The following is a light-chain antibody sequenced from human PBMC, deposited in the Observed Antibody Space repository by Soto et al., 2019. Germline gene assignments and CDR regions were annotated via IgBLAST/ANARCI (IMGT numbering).Light chain of an antibody. J-gene: IGKJ1*01. CDR2: GAS. CDR1: QGIGNA. CDR3: LRDINYPWT. Sequence: AIQMTQSPSSLSASVGDRVTISCRASQGIGNALGWYQQKPGKPPKDLSYGASNLQSGVPPRFNGSGSGTDFTLAISSRQPEDSATYYCLRDINYPWTFGQGTKVDIK. V-gene: IGKV1-6*01.